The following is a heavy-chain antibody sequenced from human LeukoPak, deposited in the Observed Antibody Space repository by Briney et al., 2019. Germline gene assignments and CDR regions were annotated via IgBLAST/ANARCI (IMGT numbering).Heavy chain of an antibody. CDR3: ARDSCSSTSCLNGLVY. D-gene: IGHD2-2*01. V-gene: IGHV3-33*08. CDR1: GFTFSSYG. J-gene: IGHJ4*02. Sequence: PGGSLRLSCAASGFTFSSYGMHWVRQAPGKGLEWVAVIWYDGSNKYYADSVKGRFTISRDNSKNTLYLQMNSLRAEDTAVYYCARDSCSSTSCLNGLVYWGQGTLVTVSS. CDR2: IWYDGSNK.